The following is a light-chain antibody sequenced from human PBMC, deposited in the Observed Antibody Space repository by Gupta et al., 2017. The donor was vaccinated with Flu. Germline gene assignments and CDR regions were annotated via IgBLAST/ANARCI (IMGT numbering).Light chain of an antibody. CDR1: SLRNSY. Sequence: SSELTQDPAVSVALGQTVRITCQGDSLRNSYASWYHQKPGQAPVLVIYAKNIRPSGIPDRFSGSSSGNTAALTITGAQAEEEADYYCNSRDSTDNHQAVFGGGTKLTVL. J-gene: IGLJ2*01. CDR3: NSRDSTDNHQAV. CDR2: AKN. V-gene: IGLV3-19*01.